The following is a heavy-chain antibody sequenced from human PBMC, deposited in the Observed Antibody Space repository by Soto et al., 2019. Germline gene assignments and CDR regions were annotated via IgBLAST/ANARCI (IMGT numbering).Heavy chain of an antibody. D-gene: IGHD4-17*01. V-gene: IGHV3-23*01. Sequence: EVQLLESGGGLVQPGGSLRLSCVASGFTFSSYAMSWVRQAPGKGLEWVSGISGGGSSTYYADSVKGRFTISRDNSKNTLYVQMNSLKTEDTAVYYCTTGYYGGNYHDYWGQGTLVTVSS. CDR3: TTGYYGGNYHDY. CDR2: ISGGGSST. J-gene: IGHJ4*02. CDR1: GFTFSSYA.